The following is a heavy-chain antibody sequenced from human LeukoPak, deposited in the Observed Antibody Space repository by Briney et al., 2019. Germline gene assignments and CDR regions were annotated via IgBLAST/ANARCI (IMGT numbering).Heavy chain of an antibody. D-gene: IGHD6-13*01. CDR1: GGTFSSYA. V-gene: IGHV1-18*01. Sequence: ASVKVSCKASGGTFSSYAISWVRQAPGQGLEWMGWISAYNGNTNYAQKLQGRVTMTTDTSTSTAYMELRSLRSDDTAVYYCARERIAAANWFDPWGQGTLVTVSS. CDR2: ISAYNGNT. CDR3: ARERIAAANWFDP. J-gene: IGHJ5*02.